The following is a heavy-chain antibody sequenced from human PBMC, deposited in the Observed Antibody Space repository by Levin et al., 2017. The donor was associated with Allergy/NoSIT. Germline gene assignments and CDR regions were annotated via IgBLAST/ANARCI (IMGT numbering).Heavy chain of an antibody. CDR2: IKSKAAGGTI. J-gene: IGHJ4*02. CDR3: ATGGGRYGIDY. Sequence: GGSLRLSCAASGFTFSNAWMNWVRQAPGKGLEWVGRIKSKAAGGTIDYAAPVKGRFTFSRDDSKNTVYLQMNSLRTEDTAVYYCATGGGRYGIDYWGQGTLVTVSS. D-gene: IGHD1-26*01. CDR1: GFTFSNAW. V-gene: IGHV3-15*01.